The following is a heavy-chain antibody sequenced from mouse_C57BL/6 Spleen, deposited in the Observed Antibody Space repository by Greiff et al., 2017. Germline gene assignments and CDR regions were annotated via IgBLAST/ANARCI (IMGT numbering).Heavy chain of an antibody. CDR2: IYPGDGDT. Sequence: VQLQQSGPELVKPGASVKISCKASGYAFSSSWMNWVKQRPGKGLEWIGRIYPGDGDTNYNGKFKGKATLTADKSSSTAYMQLSSLTSEDSAVYFCARGEGSSPFDYWGQGTTLTVSS. CDR3: ARGEGSSPFDY. CDR1: GYAFSSSW. D-gene: IGHD1-1*01. V-gene: IGHV1-82*01. J-gene: IGHJ2*01.